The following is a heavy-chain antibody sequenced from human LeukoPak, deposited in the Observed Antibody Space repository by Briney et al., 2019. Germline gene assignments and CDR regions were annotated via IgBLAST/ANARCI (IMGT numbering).Heavy chain of an antibody. CDR2: MNPNSGNT. Sequence: GASVKVSCKASGYTFASYDINWVRQATGQGLEWMGWMNPNSGNTGYAQKFQGRVTITRNTSISTAYMELSSLRSEDTAVYYCARDRSSSWYYYDSSGSVFDYWGQGTLVTVSS. J-gene: IGHJ4*02. V-gene: IGHV1-8*03. D-gene: IGHD3-22*01. CDR1: GYTFASYD. CDR3: ARDRSSSWYYYDSSGSVFDY.